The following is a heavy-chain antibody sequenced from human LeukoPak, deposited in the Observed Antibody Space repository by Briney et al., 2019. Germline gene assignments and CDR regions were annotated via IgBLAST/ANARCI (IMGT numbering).Heavy chain of an antibody. D-gene: IGHD5-12*01. Sequence: PSETLSLTCTVSGGSISSYYWGWIRQPPGKGLEWIGYIYSSGTTDYNPSLKSRVSLSVDTSKNLLSLELSSVTDADTAVYYCARQGVAYSGSAPKRFYYGMDVWGQGTTVTVSS. CDR1: GGSISSYY. J-gene: IGHJ6*02. CDR2: IYSSGTT. CDR3: ARQGVAYSGSAPKRFYYGMDV. V-gene: IGHV4-4*09.